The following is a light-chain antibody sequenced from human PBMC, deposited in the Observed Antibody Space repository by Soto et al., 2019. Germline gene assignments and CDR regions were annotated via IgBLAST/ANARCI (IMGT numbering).Light chain of an antibody. CDR3: SSYTRANTYV. CDR1: SSDVGAYNY. V-gene: IGLV2-14*01. CDR2: DVS. J-gene: IGLJ1*01. Sequence: QSALTQPASVSGSPGQSISISCTGTSSDVGAYNYDSWYQQYPGEAPKVIIYDVSHRPAGVSNRFSGSKSGNTASLTISGLQTQDESDYYCSSYTRANTYVFGTGTKLTVL.